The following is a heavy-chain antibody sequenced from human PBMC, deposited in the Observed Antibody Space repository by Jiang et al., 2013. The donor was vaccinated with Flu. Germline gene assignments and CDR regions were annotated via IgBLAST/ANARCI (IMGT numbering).Heavy chain of an antibody. D-gene: IGHD3-10*02. Sequence: PGLVKPSETLSLTCTVSGGSISSYYWSWIRQPPGKGLEWIGYIYYSGSTNYNPSLKSRVTISVDTSKNQFSLKLSSVTAADTAVYYCARDTRVGAYGMDVWGQGTTVTVSS. J-gene: IGHJ6*02. V-gene: IGHV4-59*01. CDR3: ARDTRVGAYGMDV. CDR2: IYYSGST. CDR1: GGSISSYY.